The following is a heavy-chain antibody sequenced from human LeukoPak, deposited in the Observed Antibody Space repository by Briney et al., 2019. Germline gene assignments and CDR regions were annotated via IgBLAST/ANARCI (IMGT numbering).Heavy chain of an antibody. J-gene: IGHJ4*02. V-gene: IGHV3-23*01. D-gene: IGHD5-12*01. CDR1: GFTFSSYA. Sequence: PGGSLRLSCAASGFTFSSYAMSWVRQAPGKGLEWVSAISGSGGSTYYADSVKGQFTISRDNSKNTLYLQMNSLRAEDTAVYYCAKDPHAIVATASEGDYWGQGTLVTVSS. CDR3: AKDPHAIVATASEGDY. CDR2: ISGSGGST.